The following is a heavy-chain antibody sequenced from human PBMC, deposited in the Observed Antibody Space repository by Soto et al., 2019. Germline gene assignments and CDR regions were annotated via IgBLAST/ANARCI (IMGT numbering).Heavy chain of an antibody. CDR1: GYTFTSYG. Sequence: ASVKVSCKASGYTFTSYGISWVRQAPGQGLEWMGWISAYNGNTNYAQKLQGRVTITTDKSTSTAYMELRSLRSEDTAVYYCARDSGSDSRYYWGQGTLVTVSS. J-gene: IGHJ4*02. V-gene: IGHV1-18*01. D-gene: IGHD1-26*01. CDR2: ISAYNGNT. CDR3: ARDSGSDSRYY.